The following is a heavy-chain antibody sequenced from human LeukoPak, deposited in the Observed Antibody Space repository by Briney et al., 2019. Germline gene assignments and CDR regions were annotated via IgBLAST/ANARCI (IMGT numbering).Heavy chain of an antibody. CDR1: GGSFSGYY. D-gene: IGHD3-22*01. J-gene: IGHJ4*02. CDR2: INHSGST. Sequence: MASETLSLTCAVYGGSFSGYYWSWIRQPPGKGLEWIGEINHSGSTNCNPSLKSRVTISVDTSKNQFSLKLSSVTAADTAVYYCARGGYYDSSGYYYYFDYWGQGTLVTVSS. V-gene: IGHV4-34*01. CDR3: ARGGYYDSSGYYYYFDY.